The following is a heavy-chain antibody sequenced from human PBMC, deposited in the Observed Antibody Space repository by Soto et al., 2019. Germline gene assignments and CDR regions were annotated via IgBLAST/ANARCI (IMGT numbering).Heavy chain of an antibody. Sequence: EVQLVESGGGLVKPGGSLRLSCAASGFTFSNAWMSWVRQAPGKGLEWVGRIKSKTDGGTTDYAAPVKGRFTISRDDSKNTLYLQMNSLKTEDTAVYYCTTTVSWEDWFDPWGQGTLVTVSS. CDR1: GFTFSNAW. CDR2: IKSKTDGGTT. CDR3: TTTVSWEDWFDP. J-gene: IGHJ5*02. V-gene: IGHV3-15*01. D-gene: IGHD1-26*01.